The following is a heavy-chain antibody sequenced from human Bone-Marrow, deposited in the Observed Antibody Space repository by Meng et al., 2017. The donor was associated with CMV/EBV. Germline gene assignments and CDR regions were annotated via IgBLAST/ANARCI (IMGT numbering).Heavy chain of an antibody. CDR3: AVLAYCGGDCYS. Sequence: GGSLRLSCAASGFAFSSYAMSWVRQAPGKGLEWVSGIIGSGGSTYYADSVKGRFTISRDNSKNTLYLQMNSLRAEGTAVYYCAVLAYCGGDCYSWGQGTLVTVSS. CDR2: IIGSGGST. CDR1: GFAFSSYA. V-gene: IGHV3-23*01. D-gene: IGHD2-21*01. J-gene: IGHJ5*02.